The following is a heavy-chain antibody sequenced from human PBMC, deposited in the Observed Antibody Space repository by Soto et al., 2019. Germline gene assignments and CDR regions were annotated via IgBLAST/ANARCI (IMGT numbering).Heavy chain of an antibody. CDR3: AKGAGRGYCSGGSCYANWFDP. D-gene: IGHD2-15*01. V-gene: IGHV3-30*18. Sequence: GGSLRLSCAASGFTFSSYGMHWVRQAPGKGLEWVAVISYDGSNKYYADSVKGRFTISRDNSKNTLYLQMNSLRAEDTAVYYCAKGAGRGYCSGGSCYANWFDPWGQGTLVTVLL. CDR1: GFTFSSYG. CDR2: ISYDGSNK. J-gene: IGHJ5*02.